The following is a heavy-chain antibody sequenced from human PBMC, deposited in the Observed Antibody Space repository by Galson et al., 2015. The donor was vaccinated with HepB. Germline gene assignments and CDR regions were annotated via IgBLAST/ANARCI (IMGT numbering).Heavy chain of an antibody. J-gene: IGHJ4*02. CDR1: GFTFSSYA. Sequence: SLRLSCAASGFTFSSYAMSWVRQAPGKGLEWVSGISGSGGSTYYADSVKGRFTISRDNSKNTLYLQMNSLRAEDTAVYYCAKGPTSSWIQLWLLDYWGQGTLVTVSS. CDR2: ISGSGGST. CDR3: AKGPTSSWIQLWLLDY. D-gene: IGHD5-18*01. V-gene: IGHV3-23*01.